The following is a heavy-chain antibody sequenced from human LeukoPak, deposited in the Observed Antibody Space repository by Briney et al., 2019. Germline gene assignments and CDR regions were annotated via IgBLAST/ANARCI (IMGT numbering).Heavy chain of an antibody. D-gene: IGHD2-15*01. J-gene: IGHJ4*02. V-gene: IGHV4-39*07. CDR3: ARRDIVVVVSASDY. Sequence: SETLSLTCTVSGGSISSSSYYWGWIRQPPGKGLEWIGSIYYSGSTYYNPSLKSRVTISVDTSKNQFSLKLSSVTAADTAVYFCARRDIVVVVSASDYWGQGTLVTVSS. CDR1: GGSISSSSYY. CDR2: IYYSGST.